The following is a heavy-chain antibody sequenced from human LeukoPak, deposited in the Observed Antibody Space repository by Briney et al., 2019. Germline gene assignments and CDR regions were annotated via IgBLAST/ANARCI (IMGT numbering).Heavy chain of an antibody. V-gene: IGHV3-74*01. CDR1: GFTFSTYW. D-gene: IGHD7-27*01. J-gene: IGHJ2*01. Sequence: GGSLRLSCAASGFTFSTYWIHWVRQAPGKGLVWVSRINSDGSSTSYADSVKGRFTISRDNAKNTLYLQMNSLRAEDTAVYYCARGGVNWGYWYFDLWGRGTLVTVSS. CDR3: ARGGVNWGYWYFDL. CDR2: INSDGSST.